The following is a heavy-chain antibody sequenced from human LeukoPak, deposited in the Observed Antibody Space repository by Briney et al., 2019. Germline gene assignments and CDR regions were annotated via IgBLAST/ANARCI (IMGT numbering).Heavy chain of an antibody. CDR3: ARDRGYSYGIDY. CDR1: GFSFGSYG. J-gene: IGHJ4*02. D-gene: IGHD5-18*01. Sequence: GRSLRLSCAASGFSFGSYGIHWVRQAPGKGLEWVAVISYDGSNKYYADSVKGRFTISRDNSKNTLYLQMNSLRAEDTAVYYCARDRGYSYGIDYWGQGTLVTVSS. CDR2: ISYDGSNK. V-gene: IGHV3-30*03.